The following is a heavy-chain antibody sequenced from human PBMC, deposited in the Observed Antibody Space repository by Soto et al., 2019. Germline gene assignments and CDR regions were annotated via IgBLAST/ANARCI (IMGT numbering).Heavy chain of an antibody. D-gene: IGHD3-16*01. CDR2: ISYDGSNK. V-gene: IGHV3-30*18. Sequence: GGSLRLSCAASGFTFSSYGMHWVRQAPGKGLEWVAVISYDGSNKYYADSVKGRFTISRDNSKNTLYLQMNSLRAEDTAVYYCAKTSRFTFGSKSYYYYYMDVWGKGTTVTVSS. CDR1: GFTFSSYG. CDR3: AKTSRFTFGSKSYYYYYMDV. J-gene: IGHJ6*03.